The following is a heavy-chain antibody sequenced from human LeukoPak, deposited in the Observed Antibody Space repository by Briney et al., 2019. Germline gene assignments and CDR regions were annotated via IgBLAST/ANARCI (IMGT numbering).Heavy chain of an antibody. V-gene: IGHV3-23*01. CDR2: ISGSSGST. CDR3: AKVLYYYDSSGYYSYYYGMDV. D-gene: IGHD3-22*01. J-gene: IGHJ6*02. CDR1: GFTFSSYA. Sequence: GGSLRLSCAASGFTFSSYAMSWVRQAPGKGLEWVSAISGSSGSTYYADSVKGRFTISRDNSKNTLCLQMNSLRAEDTAVYYCAKVLYYYDSSGYYSYYYGMDVWGQGTTVTVSS.